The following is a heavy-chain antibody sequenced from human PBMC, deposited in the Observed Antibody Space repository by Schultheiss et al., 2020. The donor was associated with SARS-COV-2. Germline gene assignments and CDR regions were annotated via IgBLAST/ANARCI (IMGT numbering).Heavy chain of an antibody. CDR1: GYTFTSYD. V-gene: IGHV1-18*01. D-gene: IGHD3-3*01. CDR2: GNT. Sequence: ASVKVSCKASGYTFTSYDISWVRQAPGQGLDGNTKYAQKLQGRVTMTTDTSTSTAYMELSSLRSEDTAVYYCARGLKGYDFWSGRPGWFDPWGQGTLVTVSS. CDR3: ARGLKGYDFWSGRPGWFDP. J-gene: IGHJ5*02.